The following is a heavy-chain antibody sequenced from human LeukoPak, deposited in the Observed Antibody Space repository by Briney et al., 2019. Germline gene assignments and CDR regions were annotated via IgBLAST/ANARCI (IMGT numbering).Heavy chain of an antibody. Sequence: SETLSLTCTVSGGSISRGDYYWRWIRQPPGKGLEWIGYIYYSGSTDYSPSLKSRVTISVDTSKNQFSLKLRSVTAADTAVYYCARGKSKFDYWGQGTLVTVSS. CDR2: IYYSGST. V-gene: IGHV4-30-4*01. CDR1: GGSISRGDYY. CDR3: ARGKSKFDY. J-gene: IGHJ4*02.